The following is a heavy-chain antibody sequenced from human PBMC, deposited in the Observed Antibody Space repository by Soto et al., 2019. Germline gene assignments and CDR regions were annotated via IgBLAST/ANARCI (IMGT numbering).Heavy chain of an antibody. D-gene: IGHD4-4*01. CDR1: RESISGGDYY. V-gene: IGHV4-30-4*01. Sequence: QVQLQESGPGLVKPSQTLSLTCTVSRESISGGDYYWSWIRQPPGKDLEWIGYIYYSGSTFYNPYLKRRLTISVDTSKDQCSLSLTSVTAADTALYYCARAADTNSGSPTWLDPWGQGTLVTVSS. CDR2: IYYSGST. J-gene: IGHJ5*02. CDR3: ARAADTNSGSPTWLDP.